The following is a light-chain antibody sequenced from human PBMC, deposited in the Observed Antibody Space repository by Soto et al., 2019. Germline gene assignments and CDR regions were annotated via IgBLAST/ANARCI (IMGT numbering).Light chain of an antibody. Sequence: QTVVTQEPSFSVSPGGTVTLTCGLTSGSVSTTYYPSWYQQTPGQAPRTLIYSTDTRSSGVPDRFSGSILGNKAALTIAGDQADDECDYYCVLYMGGGIAVFGGGTKVTVL. V-gene: IGLV8-61*01. J-gene: IGLJ2*01. CDR2: STD. CDR3: VLYMGGGIAV. CDR1: SGSVSTTYY.